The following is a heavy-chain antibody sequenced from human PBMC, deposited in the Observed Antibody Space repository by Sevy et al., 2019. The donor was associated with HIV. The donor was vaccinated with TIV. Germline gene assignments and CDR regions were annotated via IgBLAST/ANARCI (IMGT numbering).Heavy chain of an antibody. CDR1: GFIFSYYG. Sequence: GGSLRLSCTASGFIFSYYGMHWVRQAPGKGLEWVAVIWYDGNNKYYADSVKGRFTISRDNSKDTLYLQMNSLRDEDTAVYYCARDVHEIVLSGSYYLYWGQGTLVTVSS. CDR2: IWYDGNNK. D-gene: IGHD1-26*01. V-gene: IGHV3-33*01. J-gene: IGHJ4*02. CDR3: ARDVHEIVLSGSYYLY.